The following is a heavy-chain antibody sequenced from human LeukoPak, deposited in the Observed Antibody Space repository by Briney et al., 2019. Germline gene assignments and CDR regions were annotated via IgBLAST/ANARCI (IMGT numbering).Heavy chain of an antibody. CDR3: ARRYCSSTSCYYAFDI. D-gene: IGHD2-2*01. V-gene: IGHV3-11*01. J-gene: IGHJ3*02. CDR1: GFTFSDYY. CDR2: ISSSGSTI. Sequence: GGSLRLSCAASGFTFSDYYMSWIRQAPGKGLEWVSYISSSGSTIYYADSVKGRFTISRDNAKNSLYLQMNSLRAVDTAVYYCARRYCSSTSCYYAFDIWGQGTMVTVSS.